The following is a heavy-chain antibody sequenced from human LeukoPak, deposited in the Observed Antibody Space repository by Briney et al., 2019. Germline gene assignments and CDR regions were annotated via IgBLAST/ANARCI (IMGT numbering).Heavy chain of an antibody. CDR1: GGSISSSSYY. V-gene: IGHV4-39*07. Sequence: ASETLSLTCTVSGGSISSSSYYWGWIRQPPGKGLEWIGSIYYSGSTYYNPSLKSRVTISVDTSKNQFSLKLSSVTAADTAVYYCARRVAARPSWFDPWGQGTLVTVSS. CDR3: ARRVAARPSWFDP. D-gene: IGHD6-6*01. CDR2: IYYSGST. J-gene: IGHJ5*02.